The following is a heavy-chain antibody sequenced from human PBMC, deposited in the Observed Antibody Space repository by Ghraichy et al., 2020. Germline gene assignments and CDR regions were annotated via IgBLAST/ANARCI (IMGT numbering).Heavy chain of an antibody. CDR1: GYTFTGYY. J-gene: IGHJ6*03. CDR3: ARDTQLERRYYYYMDV. D-gene: IGHD1-1*01. CDR2: INPNSGGT. Sequence: ASVKVSCKASGYTFTGYYIHWVRQAPGQGLEWMGWINPNSGGTNYAQKFQGRVTMTRDTSISTAYMELSRLRSDDTAVYYCARDTQLERRYYYYMDVWGKGTTVTVSS. V-gene: IGHV1-2*02.